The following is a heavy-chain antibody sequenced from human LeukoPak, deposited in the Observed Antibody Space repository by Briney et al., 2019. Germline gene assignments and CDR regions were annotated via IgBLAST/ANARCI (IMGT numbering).Heavy chain of an antibody. D-gene: IGHD3-3*01. V-gene: IGHV4-4*07. CDR3: ASAYYDFWSGYYTDY. Sequence: SETLSLTCTVSGGSINGYYWSWIRQPAGKGLEWIGRIYNSESINYNPSLKSRVTMSIDTSKNQFSLKLSSVTAADTAVYYCASAYYDFWSGYYTDYWGQGTLVTVSS. CDR1: GGSINGYY. CDR2: IYNSESI. J-gene: IGHJ4*02.